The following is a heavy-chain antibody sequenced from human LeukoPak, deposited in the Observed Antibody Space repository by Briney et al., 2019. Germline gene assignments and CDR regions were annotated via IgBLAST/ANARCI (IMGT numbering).Heavy chain of an antibody. D-gene: IGHD6-13*01. CDR1: GGSISSSSYY. J-gene: IGHJ4*02. CDR3: ASWAKPRIAEN. Sequence: KTSETLSLTCTVSGGSISSSSYYWGWIRQPPGKGLEWIGSIYYSGSTYYNPSLKSRVTISVDTSKNQFSLKLSSVTAADTAVYYCASWAKPRIAENWGQGTLVTVSS. CDR2: IYYSGST. V-gene: IGHV4-39*01.